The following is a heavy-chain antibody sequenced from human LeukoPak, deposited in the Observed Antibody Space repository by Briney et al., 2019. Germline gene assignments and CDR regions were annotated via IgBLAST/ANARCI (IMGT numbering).Heavy chain of an antibody. J-gene: IGHJ4*02. Sequence: LEWMGWINTNTGNPTYAQGFTGRFVFSLDTSVSTAYLQISSLKAEDTAVYYCARGYSSGFDWGQGTLVTVSS. D-gene: IGHD6-19*01. V-gene: IGHV7-4-1*02. CDR3: ARGYSSGFD. CDR2: INTNTGNP.